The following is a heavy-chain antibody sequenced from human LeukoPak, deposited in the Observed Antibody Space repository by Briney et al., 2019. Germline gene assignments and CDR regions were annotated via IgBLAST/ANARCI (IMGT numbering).Heavy chain of an antibody. CDR3: ARETHGYGGNTQYFQH. V-gene: IGHV4-30-4*08. CDR2: IYYSGST. J-gene: IGHJ1*01. CDR1: GGSISSGDYY. D-gene: IGHD4-23*01. Sequence: SETLSLTCTVSGGSISSGDYYWSWLRQPPWKGLEWIGYIYYSGSTYYNPSLKSRVTISVDTSKNQFSLKVSSVAAADTTVYYCARETHGYGGNTQYFQHWGQGTLVTVSS.